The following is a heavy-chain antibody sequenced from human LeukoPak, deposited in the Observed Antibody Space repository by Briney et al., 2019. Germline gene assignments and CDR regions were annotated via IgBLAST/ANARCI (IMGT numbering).Heavy chain of an antibody. V-gene: IGHV3-30*03. Sequence: GGSLRLSCAASGFTFSSYGMHWVRQAPGKGLEWVAVISYDGSNKYYADSVKGRFTISRDNSKNTLYLQMNSLKTEDTAMYYCTVGVYWGQGTLVTVSS. CDR1: GFTFSSYG. J-gene: IGHJ4*02. CDR3: TVGVY. CDR2: ISYDGSNK.